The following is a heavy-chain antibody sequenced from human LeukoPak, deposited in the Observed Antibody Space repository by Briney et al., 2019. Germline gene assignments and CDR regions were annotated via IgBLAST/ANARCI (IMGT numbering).Heavy chain of an antibody. CDR3: GGSNY. J-gene: IGHJ4*02. Sequence: TSETLSLTCAVYGGSFSGYYWSWIRQPPGKGLEWIGEINHSGSTNYNPSLKSRVIISVDTSKNQFSLKLSSVTAADTAVHYCGGSNYWGQGTLVTVSS. CDR1: GGSFSGYY. V-gene: IGHV4-34*01. CDR2: INHSGST.